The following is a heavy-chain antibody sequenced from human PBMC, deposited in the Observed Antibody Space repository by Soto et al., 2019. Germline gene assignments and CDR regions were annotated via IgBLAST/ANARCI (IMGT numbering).Heavy chain of an antibody. J-gene: IGHJ4*02. CDR3: TMTTVTKEKFDY. D-gene: IGHD4-17*01. V-gene: IGHV3-73*01. CDR1: GFTFSSSG. CDR2: IRSKANSYAT. Sequence: GGSLRISCAASGFTFSSSGMHWVRQASGKGLEWVGRIRSKANSYATAYAASVKGRFTISRDDSKNTAYLQMNSLKTEDTAVYYCTMTTVTKEKFDYWGQGTLVTVSS.